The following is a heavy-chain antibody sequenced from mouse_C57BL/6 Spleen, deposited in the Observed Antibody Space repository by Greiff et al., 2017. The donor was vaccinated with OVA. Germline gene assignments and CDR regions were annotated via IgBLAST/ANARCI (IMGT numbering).Heavy chain of an antibody. J-gene: IGHJ3*01. CDR2: IDPSDSYT. V-gene: IGHV1-59*01. CDR3: ARSNWDRGFAY. Sequence: QVHVKQPGAELVRPGTSVKLSCKASGYTFTSYWMHWVKQRPGQGLEWIGVIDPSDSYTNYNHKFKGKATLTVDTSSSTAYMQLSSLTSEDSAVYYCARSNWDRGFAYWGQGTLVTVSS. CDR1: GYTFTSYW. D-gene: IGHD4-1*01.